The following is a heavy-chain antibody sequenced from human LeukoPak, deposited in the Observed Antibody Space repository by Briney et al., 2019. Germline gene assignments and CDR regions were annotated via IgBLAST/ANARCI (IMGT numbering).Heavy chain of an antibody. CDR3: AKFNHYYFDY. CDR2: ISGSGGST. J-gene: IGHJ4*02. CDR1: GFTFSTYG. V-gene: IGHV3-23*01. D-gene: IGHD1-14*01. Sequence: GGSLRLSCAASGFTFSTYGMHWVRQAPGKGLEWVSAISGSGGSTYYADSVKGRFTISRDNSKNTLYLQMNSLRAEDTAVYYCAKFNHYYFDYWGQGTLVTVSS.